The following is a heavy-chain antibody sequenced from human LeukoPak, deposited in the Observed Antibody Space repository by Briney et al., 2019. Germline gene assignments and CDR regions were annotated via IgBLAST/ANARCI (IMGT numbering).Heavy chain of an antibody. CDR3: AKDAFWPVGFDP. J-gene: IGHJ5*02. D-gene: IGHD3-3*02. V-gene: IGHV3-30*18. CDR1: GFTFSSYG. CDR2: IAYDGTNE. Sequence: GGSLRLSCAASGFTFSSYGMHWVRQAPGKGLDWVAVIAYDGTNEYYADSVKGRFTISRDNSKNTLYLQMNSLRTEDTAVYYCAKDAFWPVGFDPWGQGTLVTVSS.